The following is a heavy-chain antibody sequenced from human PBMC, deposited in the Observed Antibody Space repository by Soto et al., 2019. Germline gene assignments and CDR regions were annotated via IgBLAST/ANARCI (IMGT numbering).Heavy chain of an antibody. D-gene: IGHD3-9*01. CDR3: ARVEYDILTGNYYYGMDV. Sequence: PGESLKIPCKGSGYSFTSYWISWVRQMPGKGLEWMGRIDPSDSYTNYSPSFQGHVTISADKSISTAYLQWSSLKASDTAMYYCARVEYDILTGNYYYGMDVWGQGTTVTVSS. V-gene: IGHV5-10-1*01. CDR1: GYSFTSYW. CDR2: IDPSDSYT. J-gene: IGHJ6*02.